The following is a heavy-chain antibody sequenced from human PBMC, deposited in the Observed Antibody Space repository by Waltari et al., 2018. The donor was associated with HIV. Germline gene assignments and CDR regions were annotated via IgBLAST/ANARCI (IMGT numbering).Heavy chain of an antibody. Sequence: EVLLVQSESDVKTVGESLHISCKASGYTFTNFWIAWVRQMPGKGLEWMGIICPDDTDPSYSPACQGQVTISADRSITTVFLQWGSLKSSDNGMYYCARDWGNWNDAFDYWGQGTLVTVSS. D-gene: IGHD1-1*01. CDR2: ICPDDTDP. CDR3: ARDWGNWNDAFDY. V-gene: IGHV5-51*03. CDR1: GYTFTNFW. J-gene: IGHJ4*02.